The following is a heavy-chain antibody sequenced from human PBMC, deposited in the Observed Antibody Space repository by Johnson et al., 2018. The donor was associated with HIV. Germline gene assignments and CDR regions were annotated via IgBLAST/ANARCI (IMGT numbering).Heavy chain of an antibody. CDR2: ISSSGTTK. V-gene: IGHV3-11*04. Sequence: QVQLVESGGGVVRPGGSLRLSCAASGFTFRDYYMSWIRQAPGKGLEWVSYISSSGTTKYYADSVKGRFTISRDNTKNSLFLLMNSLRPEDTAVYYCARDSTPWGGDYVGYAFDIWGQGTMVTVSS. CDR3: ARDSTPWGGDYVGYAFDI. D-gene: IGHD4-17*01. CDR1: GFTFRDYY. J-gene: IGHJ3*02.